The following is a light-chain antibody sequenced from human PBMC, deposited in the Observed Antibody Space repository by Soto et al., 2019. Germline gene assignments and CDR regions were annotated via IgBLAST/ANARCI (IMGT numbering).Light chain of an antibody. J-gene: IGKJ3*01. V-gene: IGKV3-20*01. CDR1: QSVSSSY. CDR3: QHYGSSPCT. CDR2: GAS. Sequence: EIVLTQSPGTLSLSPGERATLSCRASQSVSSSYLAWYQQKPGQAPRLLVYGASSRATGIPDRFSGSGSGTDLTLTISRVEPEDFAVYYCQHYGSSPCTFGPGTRVDIK.